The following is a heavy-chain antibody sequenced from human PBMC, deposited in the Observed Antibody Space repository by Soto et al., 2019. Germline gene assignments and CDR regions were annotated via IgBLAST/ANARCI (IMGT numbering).Heavy chain of an antibody. CDR3: AKAPYPGSNWVDP. J-gene: IGHJ5*02. Sequence: GGSLRLSCAASGFTFSTYAMNWVRQAPGKGLEWVSSISGRGDSTYYADSVKGRVTVSRDNSKNTLYLILNSLGAEDTAVYYCAKAPYPGSNWVDPWGQGTLVTVSS. V-gene: IGHV3-23*01. D-gene: IGHD2-2*01. CDR1: GFTFSTYA. CDR2: ISGRGDST.